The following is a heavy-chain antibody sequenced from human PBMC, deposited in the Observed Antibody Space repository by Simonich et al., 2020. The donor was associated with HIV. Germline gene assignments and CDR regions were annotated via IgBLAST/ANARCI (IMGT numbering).Heavy chain of an antibody. CDR1: GGSFSGYY. J-gene: IGHJ6*03. CDR3: AGIGPDYYRGYYYMDV. D-gene: IGHD3-10*01. CDR2: INHSGTT. Sequence: QVHLQQWGAGLLKPSETLSLTCAVYGGSFSGYYWNCIRQPPGKGLEWIGEINHSGTTNYNPSLKSRVSISADTSKKQFSLTLGSVTAADTAVYYCAGIGPDYYRGYYYMDVWGKGTTVTVSS. V-gene: IGHV4-34*01.